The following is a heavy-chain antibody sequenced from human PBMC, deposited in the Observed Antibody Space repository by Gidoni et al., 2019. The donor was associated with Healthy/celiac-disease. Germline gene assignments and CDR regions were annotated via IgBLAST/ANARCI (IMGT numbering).Heavy chain of an antibody. CDR2: INSDGSST. Sequence: EVQLVESGGGLVQPGGSMRLSCAASGFTVSSYVMHLVRQATGKGLVWVSRINSDGSSTSYADSVKGRFTISRDNAKNTLYLQMNSLRAEDTAVYYCAREGVGADDYWGQGTLVTVSS. CDR1: GFTVSSYV. CDR3: AREGVGADDY. J-gene: IGHJ4*02. D-gene: IGHD1-26*01. V-gene: IGHV3-74*01.